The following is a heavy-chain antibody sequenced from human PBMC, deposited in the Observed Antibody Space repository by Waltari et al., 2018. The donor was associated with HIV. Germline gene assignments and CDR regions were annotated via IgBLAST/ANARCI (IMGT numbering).Heavy chain of an antibody. V-gene: IGHV4-39*01. CDR3: ARHSGPYVHFFDL. CDR2: VYYGGKT. Sequence: QLQESGPALVKPSETLSLSCSFSGVPLTSKTYYWGWVRQSPGKRLDWIPSVYYGGKTYNNPSLKSRLSLSLDTSKNRLSLNVTSVTAADTAVYYCARHSGPYVHFFDLWGRGTLVTVTS. D-gene: IGHD3-16*01. J-gene: IGHJ2*01. CDR1: GVPLTSKTYY.